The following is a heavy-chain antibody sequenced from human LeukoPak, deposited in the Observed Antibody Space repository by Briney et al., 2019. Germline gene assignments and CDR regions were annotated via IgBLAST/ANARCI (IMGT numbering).Heavy chain of an antibody. CDR3: ATERNYYDSSGPMRDAFDI. J-gene: IGHJ3*02. V-gene: IGHV1-24*01. D-gene: IGHD3-22*01. Sequence: ASVKVSCKVSGYTLTELSMHWVRQAPGKGLEWMGGFDPEDGETIYAQKFQGRVTMTEDTSTDTAYMELSSLRSEDTAVYYCATERNYYDSSGPMRDAFDIWGQGTMVTVSS. CDR2: FDPEDGET. CDR1: GYTLTELS.